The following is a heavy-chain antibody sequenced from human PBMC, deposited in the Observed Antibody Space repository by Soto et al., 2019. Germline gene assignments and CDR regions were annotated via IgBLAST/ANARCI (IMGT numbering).Heavy chain of an antibody. J-gene: IGHJ6*02. CDR2: IVVGSGNT. CDR1: GFTFTSSA. Sequence: GASVKVSCKASGFTFTSSAVQWVRQARGQRREWIGWIVVGSGNTNYAQKFQERVTITRDMATSTAYMVLSSLRSEDTAVYYCAAASPVVAASPRHYYYGMDVWGQGTTVTVSS. CDR3: AAASPVVAASPRHYYYGMDV. D-gene: IGHD2-15*01. V-gene: IGHV1-58*01.